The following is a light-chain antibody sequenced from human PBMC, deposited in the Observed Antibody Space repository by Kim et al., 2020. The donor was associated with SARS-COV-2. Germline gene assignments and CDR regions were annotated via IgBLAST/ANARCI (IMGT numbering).Light chain of an antibody. J-gene: IGKJ4*01. CDR3: QKYNSAPLT. V-gene: IGKV1-27*01. CDR2: RAS. CDR1: QGISNF. Sequence: SASVGDRVTITCRASQGISNFLAWYQQKPGEVPKLLIYRASTLQSGVPSRFSGSGSGTEFTLTISSLQPEDVATYYCQKYNSAPLTFGGGTKVEIK.